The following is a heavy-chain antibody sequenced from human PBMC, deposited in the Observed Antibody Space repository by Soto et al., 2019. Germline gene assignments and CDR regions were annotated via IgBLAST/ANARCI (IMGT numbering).Heavy chain of an antibody. Sequence: GGSLSLSSAASGFTFSTYSMNWVRQAPGTGLEWVSYISSSSSTIFYTDSVKGRFTVSRDNAKNSLYLQMNSLRAEDTAVYYCGRPTYYYDSSGPPAYWGQGTLVTVSS. V-gene: IGHV3-48*01. CDR1: GFTFSTYS. CDR3: GRPTYYYDSSGPPAY. D-gene: IGHD3-22*01. CDR2: ISSSSSTI. J-gene: IGHJ4*02.